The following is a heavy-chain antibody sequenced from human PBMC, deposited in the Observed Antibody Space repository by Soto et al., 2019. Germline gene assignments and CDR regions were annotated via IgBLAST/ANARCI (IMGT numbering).Heavy chain of an antibody. D-gene: IGHD5-18*01. J-gene: IGHJ5*02. CDR2: IYHSGIT. V-gene: IGHV4-30-2*01. CDR3: ARDRSSGGAYSRRWFDP. Sequence: PSETLSLTCAVPGVSISSGGYSWSWIRQPPGKGLEWIGYIYHSGITYYNPSLKSRVTISVDRSKNHFSLNLRFVTAADTAVYYCARDRSSGGAYSRRWFDPWGQGTLVTVSS. CDR1: GVSISSGGYS.